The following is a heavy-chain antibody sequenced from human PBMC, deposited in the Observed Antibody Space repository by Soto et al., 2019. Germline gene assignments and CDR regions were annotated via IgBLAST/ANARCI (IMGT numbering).Heavy chain of an antibody. Sequence: GGSLRLSCAASGFTFSSYGMHCVRQAPGKGLEGVAVISYDGSNKYYADSVKGRFTISIDNSKNTLYLQMNSLRAEDTAVYYCAKFTRSGYNSHFDYWGQGTLVTVFS. CDR1: GFTFSSYG. V-gene: IGHV3-30*18. CDR3: AKFTRSGYNSHFDY. CDR2: ISYDGSNK. D-gene: IGHD5-12*01. J-gene: IGHJ4*02.